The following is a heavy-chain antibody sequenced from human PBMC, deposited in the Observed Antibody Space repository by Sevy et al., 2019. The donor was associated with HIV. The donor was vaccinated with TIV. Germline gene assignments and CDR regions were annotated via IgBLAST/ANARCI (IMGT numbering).Heavy chain of an antibody. Sequence: ASVKVSCKASGGTFSSYGISWVRQAPGQGLEWMGGIIPILGTVNYAQKFQGRVTITAEESTKTAYMEPSSLGSEDTTVYYCTRGGGNGWYYFDYWGQETLVTVSS. CDR3: TRGGGNGWYYFDY. J-gene: IGHJ4*02. CDR1: GGTFSSYG. CDR2: IIPILGTV. D-gene: IGHD6-19*01. V-gene: IGHV1-69*13.